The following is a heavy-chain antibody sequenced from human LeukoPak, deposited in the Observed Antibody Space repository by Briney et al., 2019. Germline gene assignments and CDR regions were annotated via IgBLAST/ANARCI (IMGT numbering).Heavy chain of an antibody. Sequence: SETLSLTCTVSGGSISSYYWSWMRQPPGKGLEWIGYIYYSGRTNYNPSLKSRVIMSIDTSKNQFSLRLSSVTAADTAVYYCARGTGVAVAGNYWGQGTLVTVSS. D-gene: IGHD6-19*01. CDR1: GGSISSYY. CDR2: IYYSGRT. V-gene: IGHV4-59*08. CDR3: ARGTGVAVAGNY. J-gene: IGHJ4*02.